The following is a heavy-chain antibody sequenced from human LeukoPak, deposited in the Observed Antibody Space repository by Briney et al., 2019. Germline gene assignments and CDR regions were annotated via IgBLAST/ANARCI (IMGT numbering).Heavy chain of an antibody. V-gene: IGHV3-7*01. D-gene: IGHD2-2*01. J-gene: IGHJ4*02. CDR3: AREYCSGTSCYGYFDY. CDR2: IKQDGSKI. Sequence: GGSLRLSCATTGFTFSSYWMSWVRRAPGKGLEWVANIKQDGSKIFYVDSAKGRFTISRDTAKNSLSLQMNSLRAEDTAVYYCAREYCSGTSCYGYFDYWGQGTLVTVSS. CDR1: GFTFSSYW.